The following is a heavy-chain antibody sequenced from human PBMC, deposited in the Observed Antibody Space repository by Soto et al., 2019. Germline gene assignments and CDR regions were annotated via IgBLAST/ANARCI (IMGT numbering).Heavy chain of an antibody. J-gene: IGHJ6*02. CDR2: VHHSWGS. D-gene: IGHD3-10*01. Sequence: QVQLQESGPGLVKPSETLSLSCTVSGGSISSYYWSWFRQSPGKRIEWIGYVHHSWGSSYNPSLQSRVAISLDTSKSQFSLKVTSVTAPDTAVYYCARQGFGPLHGLVDVWGQGTTVTVSS. CDR3: ARQGFGPLHGLVDV. V-gene: IGHV4-59*08. CDR1: GGSISSYY.